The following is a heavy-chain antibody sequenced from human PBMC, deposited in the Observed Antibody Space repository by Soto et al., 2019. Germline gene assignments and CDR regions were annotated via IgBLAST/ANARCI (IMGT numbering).Heavy chain of an antibody. CDR1: GYTFTSYD. CDR3: ARATYGDYAWVFAFDI. CDR2: MKPNSGNT. D-gene: IGHD4-17*01. J-gene: IGHJ3*02. Sequence: SSVKVSCKASGYTFTSYDINWVRQATGQGLEWMGWMKPNSGNTGYAQKFQGRVTMTRNTSISTAYMELSSLRSEDTAVYYCARATYGDYAWVFAFDIWGQGTMVTVSS. V-gene: IGHV1-8*01.